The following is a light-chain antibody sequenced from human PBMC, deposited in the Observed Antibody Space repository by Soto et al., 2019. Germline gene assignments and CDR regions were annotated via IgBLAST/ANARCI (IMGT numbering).Light chain of an antibody. V-gene: IGKV1-5*03. CDR2: KVS. CDR3: QQYNTASLT. Sequence: DIQMTQSPSTLSTSVGETVTIACRASESVRNWLAWFQQKPGNAPKLLIYKVSRLESGVPSRFSGSGYGTDFALTITGLQPDDLATYYCQQYNTASLTFGQGTKVEIK. J-gene: IGKJ2*01. CDR1: ESVRNW.